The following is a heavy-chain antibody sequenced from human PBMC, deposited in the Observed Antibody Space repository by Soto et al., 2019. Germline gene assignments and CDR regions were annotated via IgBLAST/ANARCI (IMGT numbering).Heavy chain of an antibody. CDR1: GFTFHTYA. D-gene: IGHD2-15*01. CDR2: ISGTGGTI. Sequence: GGSLRLSCVASGFTFHTYAMSWVRQAPGKGLEWVSSISGTGGTIKYADSVKGRFTISRDNSRNTLSLQMTSLRVEDTAVYYCANDLVPAEGGHGDSFHMWGQGTLVTVSS. J-gene: IGHJ3*02. CDR3: ANDLVPAEGGHGDSFHM. V-gene: IGHV3-23*01.